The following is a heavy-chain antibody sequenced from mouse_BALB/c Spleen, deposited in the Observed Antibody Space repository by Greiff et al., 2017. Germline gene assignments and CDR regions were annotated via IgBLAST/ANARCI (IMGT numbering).Heavy chain of an antibody. V-gene: IGHV3-8*02. CDR3: ARWDYRYDGFAY. Sequence: EVKLVESGPSLVKPSQTLSLTCSVTGDSITSGYWNWIRKFPGNKLEYMGYISYSGSTYYNPSLKSRISITRDTSKNQYYLQLNSVTTEDTATYYCARWDYRYDGFAYWGQGTLVTVSA. CDR2: ISYSGST. CDR1: GDSITSGY. D-gene: IGHD2-14*01. J-gene: IGHJ3*01.